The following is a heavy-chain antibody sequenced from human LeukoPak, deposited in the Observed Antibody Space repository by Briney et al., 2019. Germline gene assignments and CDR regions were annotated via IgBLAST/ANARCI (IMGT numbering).Heavy chain of an antibody. D-gene: IGHD2/OR15-2a*01. CDR3: TRLEGDFSPAY. V-gene: IGHV4-34*01. CDR1: GGSFSGYY. Sequence: PSETLSLTCAVYGGSFSGYYWSWIRQPPGKGLEWIGEISHSGSTNYNPSLKSRVTISVDTSKNQFSLKLSSVTAAGTAVYYCTRLEGDFSPAYWGQGTVVTVSS. CDR2: ISHSGST. J-gene: IGHJ4*02.